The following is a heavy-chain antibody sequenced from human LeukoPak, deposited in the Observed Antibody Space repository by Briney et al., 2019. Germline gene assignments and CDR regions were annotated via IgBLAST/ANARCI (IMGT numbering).Heavy chain of an antibody. Sequence: GGSLRLSCAASGFTVSSNYMSWVRQAPGKGLEWVSVIYSGGSTYYADSVKGRFTISRDNSKNTLYLQMNSLRAEDTAVYYCARGYYDSSGYLAGFDYWGQGTLVTVSS. D-gene: IGHD3-22*01. CDR1: GFTVSSNY. V-gene: IGHV3-53*01. CDR2: IYSGGST. J-gene: IGHJ4*02. CDR3: ARGYYDSSGYLAGFDY.